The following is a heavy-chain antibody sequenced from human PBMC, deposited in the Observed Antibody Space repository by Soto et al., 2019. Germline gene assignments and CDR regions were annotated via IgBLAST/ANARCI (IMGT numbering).Heavy chain of an antibody. CDR3: ARVGSGDYSLYYFDY. CDR1: GYTFTSYY. Sequence: ASVKVSCKASGYTFTSYYMHWVRQAPGQGLEWMGIINPSGGSTSYAQKFQGRVTMTRDTSTSTVYMELSSLRSEDTAVYYCARVGSGDYSLYYFDYWGQGTLVTVSS. D-gene: IGHD4-17*01. CDR2: INPSGGST. V-gene: IGHV1-46*01. J-gene: IGHJ4*02.